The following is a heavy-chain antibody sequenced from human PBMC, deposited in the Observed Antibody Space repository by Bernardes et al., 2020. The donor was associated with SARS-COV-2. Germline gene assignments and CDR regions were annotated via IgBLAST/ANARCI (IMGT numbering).Heavy chain of an antibody. V-gene: IGHV4-39*01. CDR1: GASVSNVSSY. D-gene: IGHD2-21*02. CDR3: ARLHRDDFDKGLGP. Sequence: SETLSLTCTVSGASVSNVSSYWAWIRQTPGKGLEWIANMNSGGAAFYNQSLKSRIRMSFDTSKNQFLLKVASVTAADTAVYFCARLHRDDFDKGLGPWGQGISVTVSS. J-gene: IGHJ5*02. CDR2: MNSGGAA.